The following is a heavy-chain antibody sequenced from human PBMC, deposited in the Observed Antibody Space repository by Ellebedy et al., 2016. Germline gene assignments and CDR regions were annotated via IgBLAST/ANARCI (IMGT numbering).Heavy chain of an antibody. V-gene: IGHV3-21*01. CDR2: IVFSGTAT. J-gene: IGHJ6*02. Sequence: GGSLRLSXAASGFTFSVAGMTWVRQAPGKGLEWVATIVFSGTATYYSDSVKGRFIISRDNAKNSLFLQMNSLRAEDTAVYYCARVHSVRGLIVSQDYGMDVWGQGTTVTVSS. CDR1: GFTFSVAG. D-gene: IGHD3-10*01. CDR3: ARVHSVRGLIVSQDYGMDV.